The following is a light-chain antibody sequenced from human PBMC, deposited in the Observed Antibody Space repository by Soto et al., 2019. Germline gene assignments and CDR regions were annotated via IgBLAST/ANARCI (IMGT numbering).Light chain of an antibody. J-gene: IGKJ4*01. CDR2: TVS. CDR3: MQSVQFPLT. V-gene: IGKV2D-29*01. Sequence: VTTQTPRSLSVTPVQAPSVSCKSSQSLVSRGGRTYFVWYLQKPGQPPKLLISTVSNRYSGVPDRFSGSGSGTDFTLKISRVEAEDVGVYYCMQSVQFPLTFGEGTKVDIK. CDR1: QSLVSRGGRTY.